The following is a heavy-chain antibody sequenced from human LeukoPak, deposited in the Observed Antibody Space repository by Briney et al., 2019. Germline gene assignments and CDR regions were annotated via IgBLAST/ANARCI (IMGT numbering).Heavy chain of an antibody. CDR3: ARLIRRFGVFNWFDP. Sequence: ASETLSLTCTVSGGSISSSNYYRGWIRQPPGKGLEWIGSIYYSGSTYYSPSLKSRVTISVDTSKNQFSLKLSSVTAADTAVYYCARLIRRFGVFNWFDPWGQGTLVTVSS. CDR2: IYYSGST. D-gene: IGHD3-10*01. CDR1: GGSISSSNYY. J-gene: IGHJ5*02. V-gene: IGHV4-39*07.